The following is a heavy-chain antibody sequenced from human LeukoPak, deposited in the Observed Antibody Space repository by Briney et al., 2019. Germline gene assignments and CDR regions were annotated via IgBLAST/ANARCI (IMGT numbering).Heavy chain of an antibody. Sequence: KPSETLSLTCTVSGGSISNSGYSWGWIRQPPGKGLEWIGTIYYSGSTYYNPSLKSRVTISIDTSKNQISLRLTSVTAADTAMYYCARQTGSGLFTLPGGQGTLVTVSS. V-gene: IGHV4-39*01. D-gene: IGHD3/OR15-3a*01. CDR2: IYYSGST. CDR3: ARQTGSGLFTLP. J-gene: IGHJ4*02. CDR1: GGSISNSGYS.